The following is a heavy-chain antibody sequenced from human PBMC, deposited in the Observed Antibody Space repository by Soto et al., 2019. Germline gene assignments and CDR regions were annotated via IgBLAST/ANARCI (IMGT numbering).Heavy chain of an antibody. D-gene: IGHD6-13*01. V-gene: IGHV3-53*01. CDR1: GFTVSSNY. J-gene: IGHJ5*02. CDR2: IYSGGST. Sequence: EVQLVESGGGLIQPGGSLRLSCAASGFTVSSNYMSWVRQAPGKGLEWVSVIYSGGSTYYADSVKGRFTISRDNSKNTLYLQMNSLRAEDTAVYYCARGLIAAAGTDDPWGQGTLVTVSS. CDR3: ARGLIAAAGTDDP.